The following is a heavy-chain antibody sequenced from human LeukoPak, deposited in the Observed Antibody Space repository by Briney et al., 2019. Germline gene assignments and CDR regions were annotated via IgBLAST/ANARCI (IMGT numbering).Heavy chain of an antibody. CDR3: ARTYSSGWYRFWFDP. Sequence: GGSLRLSCAASGFTFSGYEMNWVRQAPGKGLEWVSYISSSGSTTYYADSVKGRFTISRDNAKNSLYLQMNSLRAEDTAVYYCARTYSSGWYRFWFDPWGQGTLVTVSS. V-gene: IGHV3-48*03. D-gene: IGHD6-19*01. CDR2: ISSSGSTT. CDR1: GFTFSGYE. J-gene: IGHJ5*02.